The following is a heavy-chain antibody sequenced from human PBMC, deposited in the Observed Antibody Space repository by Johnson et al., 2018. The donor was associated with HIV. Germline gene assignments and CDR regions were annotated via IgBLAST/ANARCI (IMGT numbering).Heavy chain of an antibody. CDR2: IRYDGSNK. CDR3: VRGLDI. Sequence: QVQLVESGGGVVQPGRSLRLSCAASGFIFSSYGMYWVRQAPGKGLEWVAFIRYDGSNKYYADSVKGRFTISRDNSKNTLYLQMNSLRAEDTAVYYCVRGLDIWGQGTMVTVSS. V-gene: IGHV3-30*02. J-gene: IGHJ3*02. CDR1: GFIFSSYG.